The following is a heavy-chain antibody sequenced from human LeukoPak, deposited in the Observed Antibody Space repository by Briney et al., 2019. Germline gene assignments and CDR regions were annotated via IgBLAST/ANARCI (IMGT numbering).Heavy chain of an antibody. CDR1: GGSFSGYY. CDR2: INHSGST. D-gene: IGHD6-19*01. V-gene: IGHV4-34*01. J-gene: IGHJ5*02. CDR3: AGAEQWLVQANWFDP. Sequence: SETLSLTCAVYGGSFSGYYWSWIRQPPGKGLEWIGEINHSGSTNYNPSLKSRVTISVDTSKNQFSLKLSSVTAADTAVYYCAGAEQWLVQANWFDPWGQGTLVTVSS.